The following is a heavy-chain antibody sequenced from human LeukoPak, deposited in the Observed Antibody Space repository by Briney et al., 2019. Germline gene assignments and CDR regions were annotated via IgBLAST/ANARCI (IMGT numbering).Heavy chain of an antibody. CDR1: GGSISSYY. J-gene: IGHJ6*02. Sequence: PSETLSLTCTVSGGSISSYYWSWIRQPPGKGLEWNGYIYYSGSTNYNPSRKSRVTISVDTSKNQFSLKLSSVAAADTAVYYCARHITMVRGVIVYYYGMDVWGQGTTVTVSS. CDR2: IYYSGST. D-gene: IGHD3-10*01. CDR3: ARHITMVRGVIVYYYGMDV. V-gene: IGHV4-59*08.